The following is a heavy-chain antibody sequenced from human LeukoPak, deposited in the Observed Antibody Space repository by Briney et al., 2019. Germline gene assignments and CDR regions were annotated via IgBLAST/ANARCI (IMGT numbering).Heavy chain of an antibody. CDR3: AKVTGPQVEGYYFDY. CDR2: ISYDGSNK. D-gene: IGHD3-9*01. Sequence: GGSLRLSCAASGFTFSSYAMRWVRQAPGKGLEWVAVISYDGSNKYYADSVKGRFIISRDNSKNTLYLQMNSLRAEDTAVYYCAKVTGPQVEGYYFDYWGEGTLVTVSS. J-gene: IGHJ4*02. CDR1: GFTFSSYA. V-gene: IGHV3-30-3*01.